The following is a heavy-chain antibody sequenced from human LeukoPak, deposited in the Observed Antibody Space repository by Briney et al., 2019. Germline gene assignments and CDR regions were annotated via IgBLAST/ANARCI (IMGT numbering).Heavy chain of an antibody. Sequence: SVKVSCKASGGTFSSYAISWVRQAPGQGLEWMGRIIPILGIANYTQRFQGRVTITADKSTSTAYMELSSLTSEDTAVYYCASRPYDSSGYYYSYFDYWGQGTLVTVSS. CDR2: IIPILGIA. D-gene: IGHD3-22*01. J-gene: IGHJ4*02. V-gene: IGHV1-69*04. CDR1: GGTFSSYA. CDR3: ASRPYDSSGYYYSYFDY.